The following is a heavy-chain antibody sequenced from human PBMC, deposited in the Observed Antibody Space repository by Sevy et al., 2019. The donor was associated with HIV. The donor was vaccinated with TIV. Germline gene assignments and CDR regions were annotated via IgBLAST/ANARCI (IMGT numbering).Heavy chain of an antibody. Sequence: GGSLRLSCAASGFTFNNYAMNWVRQAPGKGLEWVSTIFGNGDVSISFGNGDVTYYADSVRGRFTISRDSSKNTLYLQMNSLRAEDTAVYYCARLSVYYYDSSGYYTTGNAFDIWGQGTMVTVSS. V-gene: IGHV3-23*01. CDR2: IFGNGDVSISFGNGDVT. CDR3: ARLSVYYYDSSGYYTTGNAFDI. J-gene: IGHJ3*02. D-gene: IGHD3-22*01. CDR1: GFTFNNYA.